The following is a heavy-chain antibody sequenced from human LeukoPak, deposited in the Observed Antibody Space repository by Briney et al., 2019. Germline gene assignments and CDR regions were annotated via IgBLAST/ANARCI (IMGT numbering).Heavy chain of an antibody. CDR3: AKGTLFGVVTYFDS. Sequence: GGSLRLSCAASGFTLSSSNAMRWVRQAPGKGLEWVSLMSASGSATYYADSVRGRFTISRDTSKNTLYLQMNSLRTEDTAVYYCAKGTLFGVVTYFDSWGQGTLVTVSP. D-gene: IGHD3-3*01. J-gene: IGHJ4*02. CDR2: MSASGSAT. CDR1: GFTLSSSNA. V-gene: IGHV3-23*01.